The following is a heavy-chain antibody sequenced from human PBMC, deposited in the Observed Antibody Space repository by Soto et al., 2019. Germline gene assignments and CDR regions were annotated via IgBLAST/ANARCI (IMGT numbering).Heavy chain of an antibody. J-gene: IGHJ4*02. Sequence: EVQLVESGGGLIQPGGSLRLSCAASGFTVRSTYMSWVRQAPGKGLEWVSVTYSGGSTYYADSVKGRFTISRDNSKNTLYLQMNSLRAEGTAVDYCARSGYSYGPFGYWGQGTLVTVSS. V-gene: IGHV3-53*01. CDR1: GFTVRSTY. D-gene: IGHD5-18*01. CDR2: TYSGGST. CDR3: ARSGYSYGPFGY.